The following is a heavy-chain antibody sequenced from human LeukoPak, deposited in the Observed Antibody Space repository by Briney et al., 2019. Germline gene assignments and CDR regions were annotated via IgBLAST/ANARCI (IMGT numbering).Heavy chain of an antibody. J-gene: IGHJ5*02. D-gene: IGHD3-10*01. CDR2: IYHSGST. CDR1: GVSISSGGYS. V-gene: IGHV4-30-2*01. Sequence: SETLSLTCAVSGVSISSGGYSWSWIRQPPGKGLEWIGYIYHSGSTYYNPSLKSRVTISVDRSKNQFSLKLSSVTAADTAVYYCARGTSDPQNLWFGELYWFDPWGQGTLVTVSS. CDR3: ARGTSDPQNLWFGELYWFDP.